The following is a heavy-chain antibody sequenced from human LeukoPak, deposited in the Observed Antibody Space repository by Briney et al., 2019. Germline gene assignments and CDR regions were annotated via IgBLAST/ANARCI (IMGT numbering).Heavy chain of an antibody. CDR3: VREAGPPD. J-gene: IGHJ4*02. Sequence: GASVKVSCKASGYSFTGYYINWVRQAPGQAPEWVGWGNPNTGGTRYAQKSQGRVTMTRDTSITTAFMELRGLTFDDTAVFYCVREAGPPDWGQGTLVTVCS. V-gene: IGHV1-2*02. CDR2: GNPNTGGT. CDR1: GYSFTGYY.